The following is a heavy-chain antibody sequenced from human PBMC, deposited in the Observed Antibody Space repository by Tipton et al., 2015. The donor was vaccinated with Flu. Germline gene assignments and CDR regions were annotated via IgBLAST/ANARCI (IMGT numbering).Heavy chain of an antibody. CDR3: ARDRGSIGWSDY. D-gene: IGHD6-19*01. V-gene: IGHV4-39*06. CDR1: GGSISSSSYY. CDR2: IYYSGST. Sequence: TLSLTCTVSGGSISSSSYYWGWIRQPPVMGLEWIGSIYYSGSTYFNPSLKGRVAISVDTSTNQFALKLSSVTAADTAVYYCARDRGSIGWSDYWGQGTLVTVSS. J-gene: IGHJ4*02.